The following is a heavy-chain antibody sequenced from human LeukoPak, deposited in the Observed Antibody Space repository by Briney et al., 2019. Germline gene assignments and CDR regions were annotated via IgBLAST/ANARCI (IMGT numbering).Heavy chain of an antibody. J-gene: IGHJ4*02. V-gene: IGHV4-59*01. CDR3: AREPGGYFDY. CDR1: GGSISSYY. Sequence: PSETLSLTXTVSGGSISSYYWSWIRQPPGKGLEWIGYIYYSGSTNYNPSLKSRVTISVDTSKNQFSLKLSSVTAADTAVYYCAREPGGYFDYWGQGTLVTVSS. D-gene: IGHD3-10*01. CDR2: IYYSGST.